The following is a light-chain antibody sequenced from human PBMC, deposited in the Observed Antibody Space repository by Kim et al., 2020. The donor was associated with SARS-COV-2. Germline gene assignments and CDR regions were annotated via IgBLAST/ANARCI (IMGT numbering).Light chain of an antibody. CDR1: SSDVGGYNY. CDR3: CSYAGSYPWV. Sequence: GQSVTISCTGTSSDVGGYNYVSWYQQHPGKAPKRMIYDVNKRPSGVPDRFSASESGNTASLTISGLQAEDEADYYCCSYAGSYPWVFGGGTKVTVL. V-gene: IGLV2-11*01. J-gene: IGLJ3*02. CDR2: DVN.